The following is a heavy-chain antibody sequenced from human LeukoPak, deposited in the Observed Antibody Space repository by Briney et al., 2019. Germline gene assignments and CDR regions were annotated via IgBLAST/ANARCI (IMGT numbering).Heavy chain of an antibody. Sequence: SETLSLTCTVSGGSISSSSYYWGWIRQPPGKGLEWIGSIYYSGSTYYNPSLKSRVTISVDTSKNQFSLKLSSVTAADTAVYYCAREKGQYGSGSPAFLYYFDYWGQGTLVTVSS. CDR2: IYYSGST. CDR3: AREKGQYGSGSPAFLYYFDY. CDR1: GGSISSSSYY. V-gene: IGHV4-39*07. D-gene: IGHD3-10*01. J-gene: IGHJ4*02.